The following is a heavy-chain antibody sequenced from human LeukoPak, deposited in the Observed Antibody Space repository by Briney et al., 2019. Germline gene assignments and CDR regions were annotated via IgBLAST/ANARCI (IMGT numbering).Heavy chain of an antibody. CDR2: IIPNIGTA. CDR3: ASEVWGAAAGMGY. Sequence: RASVKVSCKASGGTFTSYAISWVRQAPGQGLEWMGGIIPNIGTANYAQKFQGRVTITTDESTSTAYMELSSLGSEDTAVYYCASEVWGAAAGMGYWGQGTLVTVSS. D-gene: IGHD6-13*01. V-gene: IGHV1-69*05. J-gene: IGHJ4*02. CDR1: GGTFTSYA.